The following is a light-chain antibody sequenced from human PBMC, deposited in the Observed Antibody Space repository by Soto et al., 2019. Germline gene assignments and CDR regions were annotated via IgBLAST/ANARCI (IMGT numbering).Light chain of an antibody. CDR3: QQLNSYPFT. CDR1: QGLRSA. J-gene: IGKJ5*01. Sequence: AIQLTQSPSSLSASVGDRVSITCRASQGLRSALAWYQQKPGKPPKILIYDASSLQSGVPSRFSGSESGTACTLTISSLQPEDFATYYCQQLNSYPFTFGQGTRLEIK. CDR2: DAS. V-gene: IGKV1-13*02.